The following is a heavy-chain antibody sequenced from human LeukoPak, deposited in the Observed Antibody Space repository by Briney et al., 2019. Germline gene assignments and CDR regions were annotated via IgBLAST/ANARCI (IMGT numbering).Heavy chain of an antibody. CDR2: INHSGTT. V-gene: IGHV4-34*01. D-gene: IGHD5-24*01. CDR1: GGSFSGYY. J-gene: IGHJ4*02. Sequence: SETLSLTCAVYGGSFSGYYWSWIRQPPGKGLEWIGEINHSGTTTYNPSLKSRVTISVDTSKNKFSLKLSSVTAADTAVYYCASLEMATTVTFDYWGQGTLVTVSS. CDR3: ASLEMATTVTFDY.